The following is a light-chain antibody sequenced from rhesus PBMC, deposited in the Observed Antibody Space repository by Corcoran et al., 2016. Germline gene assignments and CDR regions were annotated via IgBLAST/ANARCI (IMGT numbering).Light chain of an antibody. Sequence: EIVMTQSPATLALSPGERATLSCGASQSVRSNLAWYQQKPGQAPRLLMYGASSRATGIPDRVRGSVSGTEFTLTISSLESEDVGFYFCLQSRIWPYSFGQGTKVEIK. CDR2: GAS. J-gene: IGKJ2*01. CDR1: QSVRSN. V-gene: IGKV3-24*03. CDR3: LQSRIWPYS.